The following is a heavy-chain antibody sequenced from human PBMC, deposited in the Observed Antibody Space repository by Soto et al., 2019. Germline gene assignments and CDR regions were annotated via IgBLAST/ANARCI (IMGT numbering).Heavy chain of an antibody. CDR3: ARDIYSYGSVGTPDI. D-gene: IGHD5-18*01. J-gene: IGHJ3*02. Sequence: PGGSLRLSCVASGFSFSSQAMHWVRQAPGKGLEWVAAISNDGNRQLYADSVKDRFTISRDNSRNTLDLQMNNLRTEDTGVYFCARDIYSYGSVGTPDIWGQGT. CDR1: GFSFSSQA. CDR2: ISNDGNRQ. V-gene: IGHV3-30-3*01.